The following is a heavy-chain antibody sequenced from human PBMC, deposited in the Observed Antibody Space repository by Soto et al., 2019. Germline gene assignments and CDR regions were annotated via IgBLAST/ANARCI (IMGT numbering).Heavy chain of an antibody. CDR2: ISYDGSNK. Sequence: GGSLRLSCAASGFTFSSYGMHWVRQAPGKGLEWVAVISYDGSNKYYADSVKGRFTISRDNSKNTLYLQMNSLRAEDTAVYYCAKLGGVAFDYWGQGTLVTVPQ. CDR1: GFTFSSYG. D-gene: IGHD2-8*02. V-gene: IGHV3-30*18. CDR3: AKLGGVAFDY. J-gene: IGHJ4*02.